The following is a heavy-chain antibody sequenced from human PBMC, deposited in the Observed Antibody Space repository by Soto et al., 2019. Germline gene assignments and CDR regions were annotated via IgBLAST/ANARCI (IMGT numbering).Heavy chain of an antibody. CDR1: GFSVTTHGVG. CDR3: AHKVTADLNARVFDY. V-gene: IGHV2-5*02. J-gene: IGHJ4*02. CDR2: VYWDDDN. Sequence: QITLTESGPTLVQPTQTLTLTCRFSGFSVTTHGVGVGWIRQPPGQALEWLAVVYWDDDNRYRPSLKSRVTFTRNISKDQVVFTMANMDPADTATYYCAHKVTADLNARVFDYWGQGTPVTVSS.